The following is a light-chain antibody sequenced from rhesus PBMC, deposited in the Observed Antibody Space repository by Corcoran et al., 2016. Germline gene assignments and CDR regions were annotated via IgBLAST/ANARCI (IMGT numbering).Light chain of an antibody. CDR1: ENVNNY. Sequence: DIQMTQSPSSLSASVGDRVTITCRASENVNNYLTWYQQKPGKAPKLLIYKASTLQSGVPSRFSGSGSGTDYTFTISSLQPEDVATYYCQHGYGTPLTFGGGTKVEIK. CDR2: KAS. J-gene: IGKJ4*01. CDR3: QHGYGTPLT. V-gene: IGKV1-74*01.